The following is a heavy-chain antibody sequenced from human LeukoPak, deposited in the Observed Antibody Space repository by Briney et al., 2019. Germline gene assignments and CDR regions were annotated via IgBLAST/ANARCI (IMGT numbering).Heavy chain of an antibody. D-gene: IGHD4-11*01. CDR3: AHSTTVTKVADY. V-gene: IGHV2-5*01. CDR2: IYWNDDK. CDR1: GFSLSTSGVG. Sequence: SGPTLVKPPQTLTLTCTFSGFSLSTSGVGVGWIRQPPGKALEWLALIYWNDDKRYSPSLKSRLTITKDTSKNQVVLTMTNMDPVDTATYYCAHSTTVTKVADYWGQGTLVTVSS. J-gene: IGHJ4*02.